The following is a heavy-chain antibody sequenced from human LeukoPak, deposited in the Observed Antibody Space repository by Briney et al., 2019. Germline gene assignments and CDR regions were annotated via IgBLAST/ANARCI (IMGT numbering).Heavy chain of an antibody. CDR2: ISSNGGST. CDR3: ARVSWNDAY. Sequence: PGGSLRLSCAASGFTFSSSMHWVRQAPGKGLEYVSAISSNGGSTYYANSVKGRFTISRDNSKNTLYLQMGSLRAEDMAVYYRARVSWNDAYWGQGTLVTVSS. V-gene: IGHV3-64*01. CDR1: GFTFSSS. J-gene: IGHJ4*02. D-gene: IGHD1-1*01.